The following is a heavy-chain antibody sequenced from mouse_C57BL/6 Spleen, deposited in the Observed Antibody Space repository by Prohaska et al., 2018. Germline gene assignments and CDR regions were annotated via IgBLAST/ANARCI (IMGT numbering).Heavy chain of an antibody. CDR2: IDPSDSYT. J-gene: IGHJ3*01. V-gene: IGHV1-69*01. Sequence: QVQLQQPGAELVMPGASVKLSCKASGYTFTSYWMHWVKQRPGQGLEWIGEIDPSDSYTNYNQKFKGKATLTVDKSSSTAYMQLSSLTSEDSAVYYCARKRATVPVDWGQGTLVTVSA. CDR1: GYTFTSYW. CDR3: ARKRATVPVD. D-gene: IGHD1-1*01.